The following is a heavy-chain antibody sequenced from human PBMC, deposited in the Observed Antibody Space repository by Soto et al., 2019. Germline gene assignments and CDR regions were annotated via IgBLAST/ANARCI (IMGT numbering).Heavy chain of an antibody. CDR2: INPKSGGT. D-gene: IGHD3-10*01. Sequence: ASVKVSCKASGYNFTGYYMHWVRQAPGQGLEWMRCINPKSGGTNYAQKFQGRVTMTRDKSISTAYMALSRLRSYDTAVYYCARDKYYYGSVQDGMYXWGQGTSLTLS. J-gene: IGHJ6*02. V-gene: IGHV1-2*02. CDR3: ARDKYYYGSVQDGMYX. CDR1: GYNFTGYY.